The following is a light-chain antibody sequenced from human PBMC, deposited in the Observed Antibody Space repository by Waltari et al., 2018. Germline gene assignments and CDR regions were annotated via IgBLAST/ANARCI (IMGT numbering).Light chain of an antibody. J-gene: IGKJ5*01. Sequence: TQLTQSPSSLSASVGDRVTITCRASQVILGYLAWYQQRPGKAPKFLVYATSTLRSGVPSRFSGSGSGTDCTLTISDLQPEDFATYYCQQLKSYPITFGQGTRLEIK. CDR3: QQLKSYPIT. V-gene: IGKV1-9*01. CDR2: ATS. CDR1: QVILGY.